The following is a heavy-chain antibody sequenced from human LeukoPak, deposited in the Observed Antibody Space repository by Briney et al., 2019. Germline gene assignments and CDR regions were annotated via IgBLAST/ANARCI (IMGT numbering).Heavy chain of an antibody. J-gene: IGHJ4*02. CDR2: ISYDGSKK. V-gene: IGHV3-30*18. Sequence: GRSLRLSCAASGFTFSSYGMHWVRQAPGKGLEWVAVISYDGSKKYYADSVKGRFTISRDNSRNTLYLRMNSLRAEDTAVYYCAKDLDYGGYSGPFDYWGQGTLVTVSS. D-gene: IGHD4-23*01. CDR3: AKDLDYGGYSGPFDY. CDR1: GFTFSSYG.